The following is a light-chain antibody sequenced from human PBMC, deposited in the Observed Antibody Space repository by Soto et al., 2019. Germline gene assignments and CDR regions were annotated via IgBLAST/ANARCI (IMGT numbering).Light chain of an antibody. V-gene: IGKV1-5*03. CDR3: QHYNTYPWT. J-gene: IGKJ1*01. CDR1: HSITSW. CDR2: KAS. Sequence: DIQMTQSPSTLSASVGDRVTITSRASHSITSWLARYQQKPGKAPKLLIYKASSLESGVPSRFSGSGSGTEFTLTISSLQPDDFATYYCQHYNTYPWTFGQGTKVEIK.